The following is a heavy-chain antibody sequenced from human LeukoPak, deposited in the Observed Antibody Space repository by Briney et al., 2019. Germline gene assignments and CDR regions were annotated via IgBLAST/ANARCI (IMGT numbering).Heavy chain of an antibody. Sequence: SETLSLTCTVSGGSISSGSYYWSWIRQPAGKGLEWIGRIYTSGSTNYNPSLKSRVTISIDTSKNQFSLKLSSVTAADTAVYYCARRLARYYGSGSYYTHWGQGTLVTVSS. J-gene: IGHJ4*02. CDR2: IYTSGST. V-gene: IGHV4-61*02. CDR1: GGSISSGSYY. D-gene: IGHD3-10*01. CDR3: ARRLARYYGSGSYYTH.